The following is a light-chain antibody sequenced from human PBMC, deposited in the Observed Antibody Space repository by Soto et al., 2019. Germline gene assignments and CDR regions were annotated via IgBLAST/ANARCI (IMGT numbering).Light chain of an antibody. Sequence: DIQMTQSQSSLYASVGDRVPIACRASQSIDIYLNWYQMKPGKAPPLLSYAASTLQSGVPSRFSGSGSGTDFTLTISSLQPEDVATYYCQQSYSVPTFGGGTKVEIK. CDR3: QQSYSVPT. J-gene: IGKJ4*01. V-gene: IGKV1-39*01. CDR1: QSIDIY. CDR2: AAS.